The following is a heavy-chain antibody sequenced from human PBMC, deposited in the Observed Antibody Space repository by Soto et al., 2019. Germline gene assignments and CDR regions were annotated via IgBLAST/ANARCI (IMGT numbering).Heavy chain of an antibody. V-gene: IGHV3-48*03. D-gene: IGHD2-2*01. CDR2: INTAGSTK. J-gene: IGHJ6*02. CDR3: ARAECSTPNCLTAYYSYGLDV. Sequence: GGSLRLSCAASGFTFSNFEMHWVRQAPGKGLEWVSYINTAGSTKYYAESVKGRFTISRDNARNSLFLQMNSLRAEDTAVYYCARAECSTPNCLTAYYSYGLDVWGQGTTVTVS. CDR1: GFTFSNFE.